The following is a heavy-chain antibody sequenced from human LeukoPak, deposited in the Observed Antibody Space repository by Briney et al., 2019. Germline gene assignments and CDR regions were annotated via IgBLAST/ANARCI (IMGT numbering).Heavy chain of an antibody. V-gene: IGHV3-48*01. CDR2: IDTSGVTI. D-gene: IGHD3-22*01. CDR3: ARDLYDSSGYYTRGY. Sequence: GGSLRLSCAASGFSFSNYNMNWVRQAPGKGLEWVSYIDTSGVTIYYVDSVKGRFTISRDNAKNSLYLQMNSLRAEDTAVYYCARDLYDSSGYYTRGYWGQGTLVAVSS. CDR1: GFSFSNYN. J-gene: IGHJ4*02.